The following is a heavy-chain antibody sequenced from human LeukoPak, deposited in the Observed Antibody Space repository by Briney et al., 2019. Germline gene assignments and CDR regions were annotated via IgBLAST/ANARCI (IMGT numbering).Heavy chain of an antibody. V-gene: IGHV1-18*01. J-gene: IGHJ4*02. CDR1: GYTFTSYG. D-gene: IGHD3-10*01. Sequence: ASVKVSCKASGYTFTSYGISWVRQAPGQGLEWMGWISAYNGNTNYAQKLQGRVTMTTDTSTSTAYMELSSLRSEDTAVYYCARGSITMVRGVIPIIWGQGTLVTVSS. CDR3: ARGSITMVRGVIPII. CDR2: ISAYNGNT.